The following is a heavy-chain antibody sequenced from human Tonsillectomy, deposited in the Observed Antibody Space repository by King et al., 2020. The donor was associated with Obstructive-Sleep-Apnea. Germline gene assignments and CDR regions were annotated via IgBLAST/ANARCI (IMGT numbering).Heavy chain of an antibody. D-gene: IGHD6-19*01. CDR2: IYDSGST. J-gene: IGHJ4*02. V-gene: IGHV4-39*07. CDR1: GGSISSSSYY. Sequence: QVPLQESGPGLVKPSETLSLTCTVAGGSISSSSYYWGWIRQPPGKGLEWIGSIYDSGSTYYNVSLKSRVTISVDTSKNQFSLKLSSVTAADTAVYYCARETRSSGWPHLTYFDYWGQGTLVTVSS. CDR3: ARETRSSGWPHLTYFDY.